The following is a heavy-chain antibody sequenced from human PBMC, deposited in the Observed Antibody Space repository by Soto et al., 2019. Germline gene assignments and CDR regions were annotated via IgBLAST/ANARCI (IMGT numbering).Heavy chain of an antibody. CDR2: IIPIFGTA. J-gene: IGHJ5*02. CDR3: ARGGRPYDTPPNWFDP. Sequence: SVKVSRKASGGTFSSYAISWVRQAPGQALEWMGGIIPIFGTANYAQKFQGRVTITADESTSTAYMELSSLRSEDTAVYYCARGGRPYDTPPNWFDPWGQGTLVTVSS. V-gene: IGHV1-69*13. D-gene: IGHD3-22*01. CDR1: GGTFSSYA.